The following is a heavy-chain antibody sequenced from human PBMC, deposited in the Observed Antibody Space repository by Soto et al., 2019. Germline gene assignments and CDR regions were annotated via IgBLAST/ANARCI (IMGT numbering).Heavy chain of an antibody. D-gene: IGHD3-10*01. J-gene: IGHJ6*03. V-gene: IGHV1-8*01. CDR3: ARVSGILWLGEGYYYMDV. Sequence: ASVKVSCKASGYTFTSYDINLVRQATGQGLEWMGWMNPNSGNTGYAQKFQGRVTMTRNTSISTAYMELSSLRSEDTAVYYCARVSGILWLGEGYYYMDVWGKGTTVNVSS. CDR2: MNPNSGNT. CDR1: GYTFTSYD.